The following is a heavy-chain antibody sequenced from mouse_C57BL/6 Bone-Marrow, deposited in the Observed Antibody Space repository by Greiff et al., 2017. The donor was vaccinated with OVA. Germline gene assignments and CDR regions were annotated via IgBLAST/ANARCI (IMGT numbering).Heavy chain of an antibody. CDR1: GYTFTSYW. J-gene: IGHJ4*01. V-gene: IGHV1-5*01. CDR2: IYPGNSDT. D-gene: IGHD4-1*01. CDR3: TRPSNWDAMDY. Sequence: EVQLQQSGTVLARPGASVKMSCKTSGYTFTSYWMHWVKQRPGQGLEWIGAIYPGNSDTSYNQKFKGKAKLTAVTSASTAYMELSSLTNEDSAVYYCTRPSNWDAMDYWGQGTSVTVSS.